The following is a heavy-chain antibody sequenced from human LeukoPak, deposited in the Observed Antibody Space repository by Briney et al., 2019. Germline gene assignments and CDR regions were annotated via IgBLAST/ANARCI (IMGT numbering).Heavy chain of an antibody. D-gene: IGHD6-13*01. CDR2: IYYSGST. CDR3: ARVSSSSSWYVFWYFDL. CDR1: GGSISSGGYS. V-gene: IGHV4-30-4*07. Sequence: PSETLSLTCAVSGGSISSGGYSWSWIRQPPGKGLEWIGYIYYSGSTYYNPSLKSRVTISVDTSKNQFSLKLSSVTAADTAVYYCARVSSSSSWYVFWYFDLWGRGTLVTVSS. J-gene: IGHJ2*01.